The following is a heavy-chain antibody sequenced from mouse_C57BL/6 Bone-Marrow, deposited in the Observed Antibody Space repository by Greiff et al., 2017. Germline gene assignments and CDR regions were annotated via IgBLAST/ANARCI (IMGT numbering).Heavy chain of an antibody. CDR2: ISLKSANSAT. CDR1: GFTFSNYW. V-gene: IGHV6-3*01. Sequence: DVKLVESGGGLVQPGGSMKLSCVASGFTFSNYWMNWVRQSPETGLEWVAQISLKSANSATHYAESVKVRFTISRDVSKRSVYLQMNNLRAEDTRMYYCYAMDYWGQGTSVTGSS. CDR3: YAMDY. J-gene: IGHJ4*01.